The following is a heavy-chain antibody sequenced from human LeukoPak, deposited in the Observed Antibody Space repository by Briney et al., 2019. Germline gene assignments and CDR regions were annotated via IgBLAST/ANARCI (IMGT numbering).Heavy chain of an antibody. V-gene: IGHV4-59*01. Sequence: SETLTLTCTVSGGSISSYYWSWIRQPPGKGLEWIGYIYYSGSTNYNPSLKSRVTISVDTSKNQFSLKLSSVTAADTAVYFCARGPYSYDSSGAFDIWGQGTMVTVSS. CDR1: GGSISSYY. CDR3: ARGPYSYDSSGAFDI. CDR2: IYYSGST. D-gene: IGHD3-22*01. J-gene: IGHJ3*02.